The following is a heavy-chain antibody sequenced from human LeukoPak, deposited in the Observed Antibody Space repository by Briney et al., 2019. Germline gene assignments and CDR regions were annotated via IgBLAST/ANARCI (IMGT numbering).Heavy chain of an antibody. D-gene: IGHD5-18*01. CDR1: GFTFSKFP. Sequence: GGSLRLSCAASGFTFSKFPMGWVRQAPGRGLEWVSAISASGDVTFYADSLRGRFTISRDNSKNTLYLQMNSLRAEDTAVYYCARETEGYSYGLGYFDYWGQGTLVTVSS. J-gene: IGHJ4*02. V-gene: IGHV3-23*01. CDR3: ARETEGYSYGLGYFDY. CDR2: ISASGDVT.